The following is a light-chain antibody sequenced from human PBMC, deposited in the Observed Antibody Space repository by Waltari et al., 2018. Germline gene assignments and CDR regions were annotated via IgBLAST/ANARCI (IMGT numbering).Light chain of an antibody. V-gene: IGKV1-6*01. Sequence: AIQMTQSPSSLSASVGDRVTITCRASQGIRNNLGWYQQKPGKAPKLLIYAASSLQSGVPSRFNGSGSGTDFTLTISSLQPEDFATYYCLQDYNYPLTFGGGTKVEIK. J-gene: IGKJ4*01. CDR3: LQDYNYPLT. CDR2: AAS. CDR1: QGIRNN.